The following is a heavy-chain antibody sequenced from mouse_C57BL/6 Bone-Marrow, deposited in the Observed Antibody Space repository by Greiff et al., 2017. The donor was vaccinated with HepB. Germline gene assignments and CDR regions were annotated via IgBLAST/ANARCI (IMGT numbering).Heavy chain of an antibody. CDR2: IRNKANGYTT. Sequence: EVKLVESGGGLVQPGGSLSLSCAASGFTFTDYYMSWVRQPPGKALEWLGFIRNKANGYTTEYSASVKGRFTISRDNSQSILYLQMNALRAEDSATYYVARYISYDYYWYFDVWGTGTTVTVSS. CDR3: ARYISYDYYWYFDV. D-gene: IGHD2-4*01. V-gene: IGHV7-3*01. CDR1: GFTFTDYY. J-gene: IGHJ1*03.